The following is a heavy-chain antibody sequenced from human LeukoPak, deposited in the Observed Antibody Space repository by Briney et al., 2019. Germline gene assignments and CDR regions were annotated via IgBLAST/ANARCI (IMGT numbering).Heavy chain of an antibody. J-gene: IGHJ6*03. D-gene: IGHD5-12*01. CDR1: GGSISSYY. V-gene: IGHV4-59*01. CDR3: ARDRWVSGPLMDV. Sequence: SETLSLTCTVSGGSISSYYWSWIRQPPGKGLEWIGYIYYSGSTNYNPSLKSRVTISVDTSKNQFSLKLSSVTAADTAVYYCARDRWVSGPLMDVWGKGTTVTVSS. CDR2: IYYSGST.